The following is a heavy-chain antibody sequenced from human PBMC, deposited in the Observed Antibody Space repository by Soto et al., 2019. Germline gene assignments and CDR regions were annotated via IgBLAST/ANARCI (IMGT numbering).Heavy chain of an antibody. Sequence: QVQLRESGPGLVKPSQTLSLTCTVSGGSINSGGYYWNWIRPHPGKGLEWIGYMYYSGSTYYNPFLRSRVIISADSSANHFSRKLSSVTAADTAVYFCARGYRQSGYSSSWVFDYWGQGTLVNVSS. CDR1: GGSINSGGYY. J-gene: IGHJ4*02. D-gene: IGHD6-13*01. V-gene: IGHV4-31*03. CDR3: ARGYRQSGYSSSWVFDY. CDR2: MYYSGST.